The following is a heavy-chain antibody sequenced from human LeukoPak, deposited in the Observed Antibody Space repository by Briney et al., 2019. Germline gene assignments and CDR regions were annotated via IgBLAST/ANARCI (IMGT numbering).Heavy chain of an antibody. CDR2: IHYSGTT. CDR1: GDSISGTSYY. D-gene: IGHD3-10*01. CDR3: ARDGRGSRWELVLAANYYYYMDV. Sequence: SETLSLTCTVSGDSISGTSYYWGWIRQPPGKGLEWLGTIHYSGTTHYNPSLKSRVAMSVDTSKNQFSPKLRSATAADTAVYYCARDGRGSRWELVLAANYYYYMDVWGKGTTATVSS. J-gene: IGHJ6*03. V-gene: IGHV4-39*07.